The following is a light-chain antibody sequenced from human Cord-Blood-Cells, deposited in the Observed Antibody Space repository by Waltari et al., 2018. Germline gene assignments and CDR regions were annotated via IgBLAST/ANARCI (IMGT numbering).Light chain of an antibody. J-gene: IGKJ4*01. CDR2: DAS. V-gene: IGKV1-33*01. CDR1: QDISNY. Sequence: DIKRTQSPSPRSDSVGDRVTITCQTNQDISNYLNWYQQKPGKAPKLLIYDASNLETGVPSRFSGSGSGTDFTFTISSLQPEDIATYYCQQYDNLPLTFGGGTKVEIK. CDR3: QQYDNLPLT.